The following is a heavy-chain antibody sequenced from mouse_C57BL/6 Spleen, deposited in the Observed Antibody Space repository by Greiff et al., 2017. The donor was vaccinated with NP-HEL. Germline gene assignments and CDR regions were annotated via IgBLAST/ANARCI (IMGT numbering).Heavy chain of an antibody. CDR1: GYTFTDYE. CDR3: TRDWEDYFDY. CDR2: IDPETGGT. J-gene: IGHJ2*01. Sequence: QVQLQQSGAELVRPGASVTLSCKASGYTFTDYEMHWVKQTPVHGLEWIGAIDPETGGTAYNQKFKGKAILTADKSSSTAYMELRSLTSEDSAVYYCTRDWEDYFDYWGQGTTLTVSS. D-gene: IGHD4-1*01. V-gene: IGHV1-15*01.